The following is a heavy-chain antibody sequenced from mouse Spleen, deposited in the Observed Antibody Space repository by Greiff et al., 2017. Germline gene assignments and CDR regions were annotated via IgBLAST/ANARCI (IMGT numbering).Heavy chain of an antibody. J-gene: IGHJ3*01. CDR1: GFTFSSYA. V-gene: IGHV5-9-3*01. CDR2: ISSGGSYT. CDR3: ARRELLLRFAY. D-gene: IGHD1-1*01. Sequence: EVQLVESGGGLVKPGGSLKLSCAASGFTFSSYAMSWVRQTPEKRLEWVATISSGGSYTYYPDSVKGRFTISRDNAKNTLYLQMSSLRSEDTAMYYCARRELLLRFAYWGQGTLVTVSA.